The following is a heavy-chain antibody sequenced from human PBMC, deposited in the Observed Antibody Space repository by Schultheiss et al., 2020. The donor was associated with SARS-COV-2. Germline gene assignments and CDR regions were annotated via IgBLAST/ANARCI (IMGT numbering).Heavy chain of an antibody. CDR2: ISYDGSNK. J-gene: IGHJ3*02. V-gene: IGHV3-30*03. CDR3: ARDQPPRYYDSSGYSYTQGAFDI. Sequence: GGSLRLSCAASGFTFSSYGMHWVRQAPGKGLEWVAVISYDGSNKYYADSVKGRFTISRDNSKNTLYLQMNSLRAEDTAVYYCARDQPPRYYDSSGYSYTQGAFDIWGQGTMVTVSS. CDR1: GFTFSSYG. D-gene: IGHD3-22*01.